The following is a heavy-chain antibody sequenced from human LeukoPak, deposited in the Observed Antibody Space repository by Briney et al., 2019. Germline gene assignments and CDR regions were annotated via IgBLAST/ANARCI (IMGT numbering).Heavy chain of an antibody. J-gene: IGHJ3*02. CDR1: GVTISSYY. V-gene: IGHV4-4*09. D-gene: IGHD3-3*01. CDR3: ARRMYYDFWSGYSGAFDI. Sequence: SKTLSLTCTVSGVTISSYYWSWIRQPPGKGLEWIGYIYTSGSTNYNPSLKSRVTISVDTSKNQFSLKLSSVTAADTAVYYCARRMYYDFWSGYSGAFDIWGQGTMVTVSS. CDR2: IYTSGST.